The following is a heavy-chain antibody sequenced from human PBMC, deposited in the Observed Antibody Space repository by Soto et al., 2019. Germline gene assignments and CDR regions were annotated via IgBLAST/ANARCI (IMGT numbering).Heavy chain of an antibody. CDR3: ARVPGSIMVGTNGFGT. D-gene: IGHD1-26*01. V-gene: IGHV6-1*01. CDR1: GDSVSSNSAA. J-gene: IGHJ5*02. Sequence: SRTLSLTCAISGDSVSSNSAAWNWIRQSPSRGLEWLGRTYYRSKWYNDYAVSVKSRITINPDTSKNHFSLQLNSVTPEDTAVYYCARVPGSIMVGTNGFGTWGQGTLITVSS. CDR2: TYYRSKWYN.